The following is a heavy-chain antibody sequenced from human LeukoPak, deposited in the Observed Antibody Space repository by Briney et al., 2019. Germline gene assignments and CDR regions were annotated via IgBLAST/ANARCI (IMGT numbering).Heavy chain of an antibody. CDR3: ARVGAPGTADY. Sequence: GGSLRLSCLASGFTVSSTYMSWVRQAPGQGLEGVANIDRDGSDKYYVDSVKGRFIISRDNTKNSMYLYMNSLRVDDTAFYYCARVGAPGTADYWGQGTLVTVSS. V-gene: IGHV3-7*01. CDR1: GFTVSSTY. J-gene: IGHJ4*02. D-gene: IGHD6-13*01. CDR2: IDRDGSDK.